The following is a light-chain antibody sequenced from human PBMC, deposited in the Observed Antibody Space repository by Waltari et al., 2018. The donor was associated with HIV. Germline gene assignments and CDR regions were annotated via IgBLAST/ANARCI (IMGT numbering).Light chain of an antibody. CDR2: EVR. Sequence: QSALTQPASVSGSPGQSITISCTGTSSDVGGYNLVSCYQQHPGKAPKLMIYEVRKRPSGVSNRFSGSKSGNAASLTISGLQAEDEADYYCCAYAGSTTYVIFGGGTKLTVL. V-gene: IGLV2-23*02. CDR1: SSDVGGYNL. CDR3: CAYAGSTTYVI. J-gene: IGLJ2*01.